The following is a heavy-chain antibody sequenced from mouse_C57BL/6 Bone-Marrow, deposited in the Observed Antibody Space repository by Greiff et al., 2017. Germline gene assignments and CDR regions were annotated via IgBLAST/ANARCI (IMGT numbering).Heavy chain of an antibody. D-gene: IGHD2-2*01. J-gene: IGHJ1*03. CDR1: GYTFTSYG. CDR2: IYPRSGNT. CDR3: ARSGYHEGYFDV. Sequence: VKLQESGAELARPGASVTLSCKASGYTFTSYGISWVKQRTGQGLEWIGEIYPRSGNTYYNEKFKGKATLTADKSSSTAYMELRSLTSEDSAVYFCARSGYHEGYFDVWGTGTTVTVSS. V-gene: IGHV1-81*01.